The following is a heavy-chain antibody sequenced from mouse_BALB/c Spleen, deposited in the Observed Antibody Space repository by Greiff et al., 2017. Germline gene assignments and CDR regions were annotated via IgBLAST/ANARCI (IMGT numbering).Heavy chain of an antibody. D-gene: IGHD2-12*01. CDR3: ARLTTIYYFDY. CDR2: ISSGGSYT. CDR1: GFTFSSYA. J-gene: IGHJ2*01. Sequence: EVKLMESGGGLVKPGGSLKLSCAASGFTFSSYAMSWVRQTPEKRLEWVATISSGGSYTYYPDSVKGRFTISRDNAKNTLYLQMSRLRSEDTAMYYCARLTTIYYFDYWGQGTTLTVSA. V-gene: IGHV5-9-3*01.